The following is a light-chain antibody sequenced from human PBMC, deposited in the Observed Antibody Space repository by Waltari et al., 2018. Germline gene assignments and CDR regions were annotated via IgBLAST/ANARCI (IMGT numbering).Light chain of an antibody. CDR3: QQYNDWPQT. CDR2: GAS. J-gene: IGKJ2*01. V-gene: IGKV3-15*01. CDR1: QRVSVT. Sequence: PLSCWPGQRVSVTLAWYQHTPGQAPRLLMYGASTRAAGVPTRFSGSGSGTEFTVTISSLQSEDFAVYYCQQYNDWPQTFGQGTKLETK.